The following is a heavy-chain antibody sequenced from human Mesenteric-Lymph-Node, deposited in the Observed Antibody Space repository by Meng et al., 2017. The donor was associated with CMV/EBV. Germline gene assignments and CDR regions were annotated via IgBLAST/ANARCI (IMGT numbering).Heavy chain of an antibody. V-gene: IGHV1-69*05. D-gene: IGHD7-27*01. J-gene: IGHJ4*02. CDR3: ARIGGVTNWGFVY. CDR1: GGTFSSYT. Sequence: SVKVSCKASGGTFSSYTVNWVRQAPGQGLEWIGEITPFFGTSTYARNLQGRVTFTTDKSTTTVDMELSSLRSEDTAVYYRARIGGVTNWGFVYWGQGTLVTVSS. CDR2: ITPFFGTS.